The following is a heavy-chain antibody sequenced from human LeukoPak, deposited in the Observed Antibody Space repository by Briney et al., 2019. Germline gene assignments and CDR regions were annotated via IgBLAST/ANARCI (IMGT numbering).Heavy chain of an antibody. D-gene: IGHD6-13*01. J-gene: IGHJ5*02. Sequence: PSETLSLTCTVSGGSISSSSYYWGWIRQPPGKGLEWIGRIYYSGSTYYNPSLKSRVTISVDTSKNQFSLKLSSVTAADTAVYYCAEGGIAAAGRWWFDPWGQGTLVTVSS. V-gene: IGHV4-39*01. CDR1: GGSISSSSYY. CDR2: IYYSGST. CDR3: AEGGIAAAGRWWFDP.